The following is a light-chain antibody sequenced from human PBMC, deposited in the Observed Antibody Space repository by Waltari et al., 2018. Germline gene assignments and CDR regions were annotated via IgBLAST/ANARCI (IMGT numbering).Light chain of an antibody. Sequence: EIVLTQSPGTLSLSPGERATLSCRASQSVSSSYFAWYQQKPGQAPRLLIYGASNRATGIPDGFSGSGSGTDFTLTISRLEPEDFAVYYCQQYGSSPGTFGQGTKVET. CDR1: QSVSSSY. CDR3: QQYGSSPGT. CDR2: GAS. J-gene: IGKJ1*01. V-gene: IGKV3-20*01.